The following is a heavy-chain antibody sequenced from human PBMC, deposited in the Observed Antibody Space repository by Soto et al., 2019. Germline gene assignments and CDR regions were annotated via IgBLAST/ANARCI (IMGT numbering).Heavy chain of an antibody. J-gene: IGHJ4*02. CDR3: SSSTSPDAY. D-gene: IGHD2-2*01. Sequence: EVQLVESGGGLVQPGGSLRLSCVASGFDFNRYSMNWVRQAPGKGLEWISYINSGSTSVFYADSVRGRFTISRDNAKNSLYLQMNSLRDDDTAVYYSSSSTSPDAYWGQGTLVTVSS. CDR2: INSGSTSV. V-gene: IGHV3-48*02. CDR1: GFDFNRYS.